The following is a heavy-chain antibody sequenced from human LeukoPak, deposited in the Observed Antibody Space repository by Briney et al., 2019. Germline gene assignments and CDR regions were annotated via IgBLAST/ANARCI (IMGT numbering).Heavy chain of an antibody. CDR1: GGSISSYY. CDR2: IYYSGST. Sequence: PSETLSLTCTVSGGSISSYYWSWIRQPPGKGLEWIGYIYYSGSTNYNPSLKSRVTISVDTSKNQFSLKLSSVTAADTAVYYCASIAAAVFRYWGQGTLVTVSS. V-gene: IGHV4-59*01. J-gene: IGHJ4*02. CDR3: ASIAAAVFRY. D-gene: IGHD6-13*01.